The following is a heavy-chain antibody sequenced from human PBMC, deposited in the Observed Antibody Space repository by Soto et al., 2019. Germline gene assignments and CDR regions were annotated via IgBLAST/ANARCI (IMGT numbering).Heavy chain of an antibody. CDR1: GGTFSSYA. V-gene: IGHV1-69*13. Sequence: SVKVSCKXSGGTFSSYAISWVRQAPGQGLEWMGGIIPIFGTANYAQKFQGRVTITADESTSTAYMELSSLRSEDTAVYYCASLLEGIYYYYYGMDVWGQGTTVTVSS. CDR2: IIPIFGTA. J-gene: IGHJ6*02. D-gene: IGHD3-10*01. CDR3: ASLLEGIYYYYYGMDV.